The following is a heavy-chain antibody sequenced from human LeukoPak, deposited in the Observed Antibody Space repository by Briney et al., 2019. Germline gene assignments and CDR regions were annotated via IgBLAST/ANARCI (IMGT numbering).Heavy chain of an antibody. CDR1: GFSFSSYG. CDR2: IQYDGANE. CDR3: ARDVNLRQLVD. V-gene: IGHV3-30*19. Sequence: GGSLRLSCAASGFSFSSYGMHWVRQAPGKGLQWVAHIQYDGANEHYADSVKGRFTISRDNSMGTLFLQMNSLRSDDTAVYFCARDVNLRQLVDWGQGTLVTVSS. J-gene: IGHJ4*02. D-gene: IGHD6-6*01.